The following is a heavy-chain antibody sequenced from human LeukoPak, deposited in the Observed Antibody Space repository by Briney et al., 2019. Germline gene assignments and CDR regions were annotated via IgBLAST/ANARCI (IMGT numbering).Heavy chain of an antibody. Sequence: PGGSLRLSCAASGFTFSTYWMTWVRQAPGKGLEWVANIKQDGSEKNYVDSVKGRFTISRDNSKNTLCLQMNSLRAEDTAVYYCAKDFRAYSGSYSGMDVWGQGTTVTVSS. CDR1: GFTFSTYW. J-gene: IGHJ6*02. CDR3: AKDFRAYSGSYSGMDV. D-gene: IGHD1-26*01. CDR2: IKQDGSEK. V-gene: IGHV3-7*03.